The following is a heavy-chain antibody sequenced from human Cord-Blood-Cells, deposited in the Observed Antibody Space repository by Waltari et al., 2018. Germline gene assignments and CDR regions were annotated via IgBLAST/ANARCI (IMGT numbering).Heavy chain of an antibody. J-gene: IGHJ4*02. V-gene: IGHV4-34*01. CDR1: GGSFIGYY. D-gene: IGHD4-17*01. CDR2: INHSGST. CDR3: ARRGDGDYRYYFDY. Sequence: QVQLQQWGAGLLKPSETLSLTCAVYGGSFIGYYWSWIRQPPGKGLEWIGEINHSGSTNYNPSLKSRVTISVDTSKNQFSLKLSSVTAADTAVYYCARRGDGDYRYYFDYWGQGTLVTVSS.